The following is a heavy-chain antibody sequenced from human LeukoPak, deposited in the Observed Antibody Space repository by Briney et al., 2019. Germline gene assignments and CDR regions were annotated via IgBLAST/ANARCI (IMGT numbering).Heavy chain of an antibody. CDR3: AGRITIFGVARNGAFDV. V-gene: IGHV5-51*01. CDR1: GYSFTSYW. Sequence: GEPLKISCKDSGYSFTSYWIGWVRQRPGKGLEWMGVIYPGDSDTRYSPSFQGHVTISADESAGTAYLQWSSLKASDTAMYYCAGRITIFGVARNGAFDVWGQGTMVTVSS. J-gene: IGHJ3*01. CDR2: IYPGDSDT. D-gene: IGHD3-3*01.